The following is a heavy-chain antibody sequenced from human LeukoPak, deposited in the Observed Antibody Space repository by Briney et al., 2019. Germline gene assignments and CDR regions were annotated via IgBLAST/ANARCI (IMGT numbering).Heavy chain of an antibody. CDR1: GGSISSYY. Sequence: PSETLSLTCTVSGGSISSYYWSWIRQPAGKGLEWIGRIYTSGSTNYNPSLKSRVTISVDKSKDQFSLKLSSVTAADTAVYYCARAPIAAAAGFVYWRQGTLVTVSS. CDR2: IYTSGST. V-gene: IGHV4-4*07. J-gene: IGHJ4*02. CDR3: ARAPIAAAAGFVY. D-gene: IGHD6-13*01.